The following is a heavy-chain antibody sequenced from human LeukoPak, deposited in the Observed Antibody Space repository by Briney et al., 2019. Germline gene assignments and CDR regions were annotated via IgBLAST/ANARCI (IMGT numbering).Heavy chain of an antibody. Sequence: SEPLSLPCTVSGGSVSSGNYYWSWIRQHPGKGLEWIGYVSHSGPTDINPSLKSRATIAVDTSTNQFSLRLTSVTAADTAIYYCARDTRLRGTNWFDPWGQGTLVTVSS. CDR1: GGSVSSGNYY. V-gene: IGHV4-31*03. CDR2: VSHSGPT. J-gene: IGHJ5*02. D-gene: IGHD4-17*01. CDR3: ARDTRLRGTNWFDP.